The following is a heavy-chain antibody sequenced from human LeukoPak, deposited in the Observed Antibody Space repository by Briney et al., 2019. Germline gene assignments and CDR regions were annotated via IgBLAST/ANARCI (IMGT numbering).Heavy chain of an antibody. CDR2: LYSDGNT. CDR3: ARGVEPLAANTLAY. Sequence: GGSLRLSCAASGFTISSNYMSWVRQAPGKGLEWVSVLYSDGNTKYADSVQGRFTISRDNSKNTLYLEMNSLSPDDTAVYYCARGVEPLAANTLAYWGQGTLVTVSS. CDR1: GFTISSNY. D-gene: IGHD1-14*01. V-gene: IGHV3-53*01. J-gene: IGHJ4*02.